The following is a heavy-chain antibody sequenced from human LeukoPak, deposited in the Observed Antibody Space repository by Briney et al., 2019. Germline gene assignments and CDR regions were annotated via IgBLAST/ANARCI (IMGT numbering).Heavy chain of an antibody. CDR3: ARAASSSGWYSDAFDV. CDR1: GGSISSYY. D-gene: IGHD6-19*01. CDR2: IYYSGST. Sequence: PSETLSLTCTVSGGSISSYYWSWIRQPPGKGLEWIGYIYYSGSTNYNPSLKSRVTISVDTSKNQFSLKLNSVTAADTAVYYCARAASSSGWYSDAFDVWGQGTMVTVSS. J-gene: IGHJ3*01. V-gene: IGHV4-59*01.